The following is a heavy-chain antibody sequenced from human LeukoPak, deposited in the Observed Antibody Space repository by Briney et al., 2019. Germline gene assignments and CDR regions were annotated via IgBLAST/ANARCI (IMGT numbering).Heavy chain of an antibody. CDR3: ARARGGYSYGPHAFDI. J-gene: IGHJ3*02. CDR2: ISYDGSNK. V-gene: IGHV3-30-3*01. CDR1: GFTFSSYA. Sequence: GGSLRLSCAASGFTFSSYAMHWVRQAPGKGLEWVAVISYDGSNKYYADSVKGRFTISRDNSKNTLYLQMNSLRAEDTAVYYCARARGGYSYGPHAFDIWGRGTMVTVSS. D-gene: IGHD5-18*01.